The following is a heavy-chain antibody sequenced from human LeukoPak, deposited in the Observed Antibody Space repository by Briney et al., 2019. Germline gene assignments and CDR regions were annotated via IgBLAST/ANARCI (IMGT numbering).Heavy chain of an antibody. Sequence: SETLSLTCTVSGGSISSSSYYWGWIRQPPGKGLEWIGRIYTSGSTNYNPSLKSRVTMSVDTSKNQFSLKLSSVTAADTAVYYCARGLLWLGELYSFGFDPWGQGTLVTVSS. CDR2: IYTSGST. D-gene: IGHD3-10*01. V-gene: IGHV4-61*05. J-gene: IGHJ5*02. CDR1: GGSISSSSYY. CDR3: ARGLLWLGELYSFGFDP.